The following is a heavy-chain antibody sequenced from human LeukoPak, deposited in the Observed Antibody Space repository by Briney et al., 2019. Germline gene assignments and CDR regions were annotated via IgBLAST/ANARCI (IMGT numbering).Heavy chain of an antibody. D-gene: IGHD2-2*01. V-gene: IGHV3-21*01. CDR2: ISSSSSYI. J-gene: IGHJ4*02. Sequence: GGSLRLSCAASGVTFSSYSMNWVRQAPGKGLEWVSSISSSSSYIYYADSVKGRFTISRDNAKNSLYLQMNSLRAEDTAVYYCAGYCSSTSCPFDYWGQGTLVTVSS. CDR3: AGYCSSTSCPFDY. CDR1: GVTFSSYS.